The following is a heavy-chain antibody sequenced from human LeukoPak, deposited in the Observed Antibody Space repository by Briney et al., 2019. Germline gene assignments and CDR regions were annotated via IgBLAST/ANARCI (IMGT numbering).Heavy chain of an antibody. D-gene: IGHD3-9*01. CDR3: ARGPLRYFDWLWAPNWFDP. Sequence: SVKVSCKASGGTFSSYAISWVRQAPGQGLKWMGGIIPIFGTANYAQKFQGRVTITADKSTSTAYMELSSLRSEDTAVYYCARGPLRYFDWLWAPNWFDPWGQGTLVTVSS. J-gene: IGHJ5*02. V-gene: IGHV1-69*06. CDR2: IIPIFGTA. CDR1: GGTFSSYA.